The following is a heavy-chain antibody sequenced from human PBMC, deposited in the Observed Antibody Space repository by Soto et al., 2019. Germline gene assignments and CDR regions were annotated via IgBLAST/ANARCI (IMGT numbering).Heavy chain of an antibody. V-gene: IGHV1-2*04. CDR1: GYTFTGYY. J-gene: IGHJ5*02. Sequence: QVQLVQSGAEVKQPGASVKVSCKASGYTFTGYYIHWVRQAPGQGLEWVGWIKPNTGGTNYAQKFKGSVTMTNGTSIYAVCVERTSVKADRAPGYCTARRGTQRHYYRGIHPGGQGTEVTAAS. CDR2: IKPNTGGT. D-gene: IGHD1-26*01. CDR3: ARRGTQRHYYRGIHP.